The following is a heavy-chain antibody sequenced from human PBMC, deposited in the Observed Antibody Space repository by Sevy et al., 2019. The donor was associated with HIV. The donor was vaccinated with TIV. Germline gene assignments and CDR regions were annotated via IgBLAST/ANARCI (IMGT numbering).Heavy chain of an antibody. CDR1: GFTFSDYY. D-gene: IGHD3-10*01. V-gene: IGHV3-11*04. CDR3: ARNRITMVRGVIHWFDP. Sequence: GGSLRLSCAASGFTFSDYYMSWIRQAPGKGLEWVSYISSSGSTIYYADSVKGRFTISRDNAKNSLYLQMNSLRAEDTAVYYCARNRITMVRGVIHWFDPWGQGTLVTVSS. CDR2: ISSSGSTI. J-gene: IGHJ5*02.